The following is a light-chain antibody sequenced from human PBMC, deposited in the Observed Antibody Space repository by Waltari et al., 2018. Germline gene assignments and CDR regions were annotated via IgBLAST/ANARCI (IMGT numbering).Light chain of an antibody. V-gene: IGLV2-14*01. CDR3: SSYTSSSTYV. Sequence: QSALTQPSSVSGSPGQSITISCTGTSSDVGGYNYVSWYQQYQGKVPKLMIYDVGNRPSGVSNRFSGSKSGNTASLTISGLQAGDEADYYCSSYTSSSTYVFGTGTQVTVL. CDR1: SSDVGGYNY. CDR2: DVG. J-gene: IGLJ1*01.